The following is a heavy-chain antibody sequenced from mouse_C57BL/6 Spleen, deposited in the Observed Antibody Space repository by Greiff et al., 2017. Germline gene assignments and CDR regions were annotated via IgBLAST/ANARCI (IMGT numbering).Heavy chain of an antibody. CDR3: ARSRLDYYGSSYYFDY. V-gene: IGHV1-9*01. J-gene: IGHJ2*01. CDR2: ILPGSGST. Sequence: QVQLKESGAELMKPGASVKLSCKATGYTFTGYWIEWVKQRPGHGLEWIGEILPGSGSTNYNEKFKGKATFTADTSSNTAYMQLSSLTTEDSAIYYCARSRLDYYGSSYYFDYWGQGTTLTVSS. D-gene: IGHD1-1*01. CDR1: GYTFTGYW.